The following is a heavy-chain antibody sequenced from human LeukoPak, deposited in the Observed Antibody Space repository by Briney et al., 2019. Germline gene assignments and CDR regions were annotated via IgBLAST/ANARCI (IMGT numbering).Heavy chain of an antibody. CDR2: IIPIFGTA. Sequence: ASVTVSCKASGGTFSSYAISWVRQAPGQGLEWMGGIIPIFGTANYAQKFQGRVTMTRDTSTSTVYMELSSLRSEDTAVYYCARDGSEYSSGYFDYWGQGTLVTVSS. D-gene: IGHD6-19*01. CDR1: GGTFSSYA. V-gene: IGHV1-69*05. J-gene: IGHJ4*02. CDR3: ARDGSEYSSGYFDY.